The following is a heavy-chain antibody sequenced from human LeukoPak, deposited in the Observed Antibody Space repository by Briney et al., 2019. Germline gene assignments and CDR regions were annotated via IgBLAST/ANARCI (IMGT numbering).Heavy chain of an antibody. Sequence: SETLSLTCSVSGGSISSYYWSWIRQPAGKGLEWIGRIYSSGSSSYNPSLKSRVTISVDTSKNQFSLNLTSVTAADTAVSYCARDRTYGGNSGFDYWGQGTLVTVSP. CDR3: ARDRTYGGNSGFDY. CDR1: GGSISSYY. D-gene: IGHD4-23*01. CDR2: IYSSGSS. J-gene: IGHJ4*02. V-gene: IGHV4-4*07.